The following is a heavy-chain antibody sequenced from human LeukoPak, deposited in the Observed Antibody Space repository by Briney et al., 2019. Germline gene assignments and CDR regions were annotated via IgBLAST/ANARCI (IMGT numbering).Heavy chain of an antibody. CDR1: GGTFSSYT. CDR3: ARDHGKRDAFDI. D-gene: IGHD1-1*01. CDR2: IIPMFGTA. Sequence: GASVKVSCKASGGTFSSYTISWVRQAPGQGPEWMGGIIPMFGTANYAQKFQGRVTITADKSTSTAYMELSSLRSEDTAVYYCARDHGKRDAFDIWGQGTMVTVSS. V-gene: IGHV1-69*06. J-gene: IGHJ3*02.